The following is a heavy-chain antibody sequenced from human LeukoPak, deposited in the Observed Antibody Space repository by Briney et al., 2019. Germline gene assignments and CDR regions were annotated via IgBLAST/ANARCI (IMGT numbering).Heavy chain of an antibody. CDR3: ARDRATVTLYYYYYGMDV. Sequence: GRSLRLSCAASGFTFSSYGMHWVRQAPGKGLEWVAVIWYDGSNKYYADSVKGPFTISRDNSKNTLYLQMNSLRAEDTAVYYCARDRATVTLYYYYYGMDVWGQGTTVTVSS. V-gene: IGHV3-33*01. J-gene: IGHJ6*02. CDR1: GFTFSSYG. CDR2: IWYDGSNK. D-gene: IGHD4-17*01.